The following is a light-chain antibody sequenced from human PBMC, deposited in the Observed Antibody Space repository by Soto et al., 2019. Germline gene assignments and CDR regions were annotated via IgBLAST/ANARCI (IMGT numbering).Light chain of an antibody. Sequence: QPVLTQSPSASASLGASVKVTCTLSSGQSSSAIAWHQQQPEKGPRYLMKVNSDGSHRKGDGIPDRFSGSSSGAERYLTISSLQSEDEADYYCQTWGTGIRVFGGGTKLTVL. CDR3: QTWGTGIRV. J-gene: IGLJ3*02. CDR2: VNSDGSH. CDR1: SGQSSSA. V-gene: IGLV4-69*01.